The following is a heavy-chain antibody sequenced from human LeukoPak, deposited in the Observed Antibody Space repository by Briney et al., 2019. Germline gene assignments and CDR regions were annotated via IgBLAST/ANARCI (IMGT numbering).Heavy chain of an antibody. CDR1: GFTFSSYG. CDR3: ARDGPEYNWNFHY. Sequence: PGGSLRLSCAASGFTFSSYGMHWVRQAPGKGLEWVAVIWYDGSNKYYADSVKGRFTISRDNSKNTLYLQMNSLRAEDTAVYYCARDGPEYNWNFHYWGQGTLVTVSS. V-gene: IGHV3-33*01. D-gene: IGHD1-20*01. CDR2: IWYDGSNK. J-gene: IGHJ4*02.